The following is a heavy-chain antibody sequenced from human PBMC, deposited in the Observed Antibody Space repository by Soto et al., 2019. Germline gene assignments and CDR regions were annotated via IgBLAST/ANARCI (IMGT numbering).Heavy chain of an antibody. CDR3: ARFSMGYCSSTSCYKGGDLALVDYYSGMDV. J-gene: IGHJ6*02. D-gene: IGHD2-2*02. Sequence: GASLQSSGERCGYSVTRSWSSWERQMQGKGLEWMGIVYPGDSDTIYSPSFQGQVTISADKSISTAYLQWSSLKASDTAMYYCARFSMGYCSSTSCYKGGDLALVDYYSGMDVLVHGTTDTVFS. V-gene: IGHV5-51*01. CDR1: GYSVTRSW. CDR2: VYPGDSDT.